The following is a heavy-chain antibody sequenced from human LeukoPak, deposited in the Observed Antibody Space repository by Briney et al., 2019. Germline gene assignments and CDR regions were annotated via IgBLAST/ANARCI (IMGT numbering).Heavy chain of an antibody. CDR2: MYRRGST. CDR1: GFTVSSNY. V-gene: IGHV3-53*05. Sequence: GGSLRLSCAASGFTVSSNYMSWLRQAPGKRLELVSVMYRRGSTYYAYSVKGRITISRDNSKDSLYLQMNSLTTDDTALYYGGTWAFYHSLGVGVQGTTVTVSS. D-gene: IGHD2/OR15-2a*01. CDR3: GTWAFYHSLGV. J-gene: IGHJ6*02.